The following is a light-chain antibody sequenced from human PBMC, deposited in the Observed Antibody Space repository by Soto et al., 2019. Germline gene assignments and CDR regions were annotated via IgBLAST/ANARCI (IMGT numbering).Light chain of an antibody. CDR1: QSVSSSY. CDR2: GAS. J-gene: IGKJ1*01. V-gene: IGKV3-20*01. CDR3: QQYGSSPPMT. Sequence: EIVLTQSPGTLSLSPGERATLSCRASQSVSSSYLAWYQQKPDQAPRLLIYGASSRATGIPDRFSGSGSGTDFTLTISRLEPEDFAVYYCQQYGSSPPMTFGQGTKVEIK.